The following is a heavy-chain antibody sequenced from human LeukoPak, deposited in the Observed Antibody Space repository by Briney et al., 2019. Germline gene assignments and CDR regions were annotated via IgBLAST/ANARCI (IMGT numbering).Heavy chain of an antibody. CDR3: ARDGDPWGGNSNPGY. CDR2: ISSSSSYI. J-gene: IGHJ4*02. V-gene: IGHV3-21*01. Sequence: GGSLRLSCAASGFTFSSYAMHWVRQAPGKGLEWVSSISSSSSYIYYADSVKGRFTISRDNAKNSLYLQMNSLRAEETAVYYWARDGDPWGGNSNPGYWGQGTLVTVSS. D-gene: IGHD4-23*01. CDR1: GFTFSSYA.